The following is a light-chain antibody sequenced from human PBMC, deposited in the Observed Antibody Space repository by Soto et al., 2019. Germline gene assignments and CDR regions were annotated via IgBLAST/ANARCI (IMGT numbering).Light chain of an antibody. V-gene: IGKV3-15*01. Sequence: EIVLTQSPATLSVSPGEGSTLSCRASQSVSSDLAWYQQRPGQAPRLLIYRASTRAVGVPARFSGSGSGTEFTLTISSLQSEDFAVYFCQQYTNWPITFGQGTRLEI. CDR1: QSVSSD. CDR3: QQYTNWPIT. J-gene: IGKJ5*01. CDR2: RAS.